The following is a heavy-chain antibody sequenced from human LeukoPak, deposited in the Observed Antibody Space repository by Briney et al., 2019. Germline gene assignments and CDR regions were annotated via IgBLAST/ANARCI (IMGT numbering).Heavy chain of an antibody. CDR1: GGSISSSGYY. J-gene: IGHJ4*02. Sequence: PSETLSLTCTVSGGSISSSGYYWGWIRQPPGKGLEWIGSIYYSGSTYYNPSLKSRVTISVDTSKNQFSLKLSSVTAADTAVYYCARGFFDWSPIAIDYWGQGTLVTVSS. D-gene: IGHD3-9*01. CDR3: ARGFFDWSPIAIDY. V-gene: IGHV4-39*01. CDR2: IYYSGST.